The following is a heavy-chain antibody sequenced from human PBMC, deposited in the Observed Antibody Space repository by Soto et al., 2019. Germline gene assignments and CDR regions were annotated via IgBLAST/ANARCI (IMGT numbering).Heavy chain of an antibody. Sequence: QVQLVQSGAEVKKPGSSVKVSCKASGGTFSSYTISWVRQAPGQGLEWMGRIIPILGIANYAQKFQGRVTITADKSTSTAYMELSSLRSEDTAVYYCARGGDGEYISPFGYWGQGTLVTVSS. V-gene: IGHV1-69*02. J-gene: IGHJ4*02. CDR1: GGTFSSYT. CDR3: ARGGDGEYISPFGY. CDR2: IIPILGIA. D-gene: IGHD4-17*01.